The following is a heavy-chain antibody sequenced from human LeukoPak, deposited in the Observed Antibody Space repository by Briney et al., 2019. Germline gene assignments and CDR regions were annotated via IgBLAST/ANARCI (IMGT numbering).Heavy chain of an antibody. D-gene: IGHD2-2*01. CDR2: IIPIFGTA. Sequence: GASVKVSCKASGGTFSSYAISWVRQAPGQGLEWMGGIIPIFGTANYAQKFQGRVTITADESTSTAYMELSSLRSEDTAVYYCARGSGYCSSTSCYDFDYWGQGTLVTVSS. CDR1: GGTFSSYA. J-gene: IGHJ4*02. CDR3: ARGSGYCSSTSCYDFDY. V-gene: IGHV1-69*13.